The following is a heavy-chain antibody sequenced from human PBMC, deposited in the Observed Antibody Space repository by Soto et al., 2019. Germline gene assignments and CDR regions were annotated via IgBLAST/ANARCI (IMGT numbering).Heavy chain of an antibody. J-gene: IGHJ4*02. V-gene: IGHV1-18*01. CDR1: GYAFTSYG. D-gene: IGHD4-17*01. CDR2: ISAYNGNT. CDR3: ARASSPVTTRTHFDY. Sequence: QVQLVQSGAEVKKPGASVKVSCKASGYAFTSYGISWVRQAPGQGLEWMGWISAYNGNTNYAQKLQGRVTMTTDTSTSTAYMELRSLRSDDTAVYYCARASSPVTTRTHFDYWGQGTLVTVSS.